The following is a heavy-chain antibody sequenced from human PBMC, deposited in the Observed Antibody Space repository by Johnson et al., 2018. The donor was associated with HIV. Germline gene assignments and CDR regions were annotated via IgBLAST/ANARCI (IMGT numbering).Heavy chain of an antibody. Sequence: VQLVESGGGLVQPGGSLRLSCAASGFTFSTYWMHWVRQAPGKGLVWVSRINSEGSSTTYVDSVKGRFTISRVNAKNSLYLQLNSLRAEDTAVYYCARDAYDYDSNGRVFGIWGQGTMVTVSS. CDR1: GFTFSTYW. V-gene: IGHV3-74*01. D-gene: IGHD3-22*01. J-gene: IGHJ3*02. CDR3: ARDAYDYDSNGRVFGI. CDR2: INSEGSST.